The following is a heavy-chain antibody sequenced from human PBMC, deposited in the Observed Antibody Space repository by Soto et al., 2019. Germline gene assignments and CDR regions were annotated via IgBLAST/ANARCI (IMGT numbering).Heavy chain of an antibody. CDR3: ARGKDRATVTTFDY. CDR1: GFTFSSYA. CDR2: IHGSGGST. V-gene: IGHV3-23*01. Sequence: EVQLLESGGGLVQQGGSLRLSCAASGFTFSSYAMNWVRQAPGKGLEWVSVIHGSGGSTYYADSVKGRFTISRDNSKNTVDLQMNSLRAEDTAVYYCARGKDRATVTTFDYWGQGTLVTVSS. J-gene: IGHJ4*02. D-gene: IGHD4-17*01.